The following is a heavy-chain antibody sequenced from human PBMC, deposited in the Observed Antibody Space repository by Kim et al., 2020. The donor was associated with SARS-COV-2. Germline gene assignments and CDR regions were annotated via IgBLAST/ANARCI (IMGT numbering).Heavy chain of an antibody. CDR3: ARVRGNPFWSGYYSYYYYGMDV. CDR2: INHSGST. J-gene: IGHJ6*02. Sequence: SETLSLTCAVYGGSFSGYYWSWIRQPPGKGLEWIGEINHSGSTNYNPSLKSRVTISVDTSKNQFSLKLSSVTAADTAVYYCARVRGNPFWSGYYSYYYYGMDVWGQGTTVTVSS. CDR1: GGSFSGYY. V-gene: IGHV4-34*01. D-gene: IGHD3-3*01.